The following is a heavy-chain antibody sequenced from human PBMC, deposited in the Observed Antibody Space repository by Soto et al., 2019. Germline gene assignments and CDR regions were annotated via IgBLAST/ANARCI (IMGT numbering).Heavy chain of an antibody. V-gene: IGHV3-7*03. D-gene: IGHD2-2*02. CDR1: GFSFSKFW. J-gene: IGHJ5*02. CDR3: ARVLLYSASGRGWFDP. Sequence: SLRLSCAASGFSFSKFWMSWVRQAPGKWLEWVANIKQDGSQKYYVDSVKGRFTISRDNAKNSLYLQMNSLTADDTAVYYCARVLLYSASGRGWFDPWGQGTLVTVSS. CDR2: IKQDGSQK.